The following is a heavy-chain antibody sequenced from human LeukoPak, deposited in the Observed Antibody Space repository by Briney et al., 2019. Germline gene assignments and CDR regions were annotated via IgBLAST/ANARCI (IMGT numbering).Heavy chain of an antibody. Sequence: GGSLRLSCAASGFTFSSYSMNWVRQAPGKGLEWVSSISSSSSYIYYADSVKGRFTISRDNAKNSLYLQMNSLRAEDTAVYYCATDFYGDYADYWGQGTLVTVSS. V-gene: IGHV3-21*01. D-gene: IGHD4-17*01. CDR3: ATDFYGDYADY. CDR1: GFTFSSYS. CDR2: ISSSSSYI. J-gene: IGHJ4*02.